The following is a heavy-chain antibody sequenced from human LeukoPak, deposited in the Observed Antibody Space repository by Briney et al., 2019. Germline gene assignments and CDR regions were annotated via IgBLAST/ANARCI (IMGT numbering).Heavy chain of an antibody. V-gene: IGHV3-53*01. CDR1: GLTGSHNY. Sequence: GGSLRLSCAASGLTGSHNYVSWVRQAPGKGLEWVSAIHTSGDTCYAGSVKGRFTISRDTSKNTLYLQINSLRVEDTAVYYCIIFGDSNHWGQGTLVTVSS. D-gene: IGHD4-17*01. J-gene: IGHJ5*02. CDR2: IHTSGDT. CDR3: IIFGDSNH.